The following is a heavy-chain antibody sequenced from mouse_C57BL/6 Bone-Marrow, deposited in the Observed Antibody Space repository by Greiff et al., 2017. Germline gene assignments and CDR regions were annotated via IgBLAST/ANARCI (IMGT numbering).Heavy chain of an antibody. CDR2: IRLKSDNYAT. Sequence: EVKVEESGGGLVQPGGSMKLSCVASGFTFSNYWMNWVRQSPEKGLEWVAQIRLKSDNYATHYAESVKGRFTISRDDSKSSVYLQMNNLRAEDTGIYYCTGRGSSYFFDYWGQGTTLTVSS. J-gene: IGHJ2*01. CDR3: TGRGSSYFFDY. D-gene: IGHD1-1*01. V-gene: IGHV6-3*01. CDR1: GFTFSNYW.